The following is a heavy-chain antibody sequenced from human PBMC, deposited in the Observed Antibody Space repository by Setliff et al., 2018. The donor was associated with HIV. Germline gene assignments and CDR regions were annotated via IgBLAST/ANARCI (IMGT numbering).Heavy chain of an antibody. J-gene: IGHJ4*02. D-gene: IGHD2-15*01. CDR3: TTGLPLFCSGGSCLFDF. Sequence: ASVKVSCKVSGFTLTELSMHWVRQAPGKGLEWMGSFNPEDGKTIYAQKFQGRVTMIEDTSTDTVYMELSSLRSEDTAVYYCTTGLPLFCSGGSCLFDFWGQGTLVTVSS. CDR2: FNPEDGKT. V-gene: IGHV1-24*01. CDR1: GFTLTELS.